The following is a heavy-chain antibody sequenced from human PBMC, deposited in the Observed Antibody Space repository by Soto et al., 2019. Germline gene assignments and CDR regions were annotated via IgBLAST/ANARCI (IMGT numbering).Heavy chain of an antibody. CDR1: GGSLSGYY. CDR2: INHSGST. D-gene: IGHD3-3*01. V-gene: IGHV4-34*01. CDR3: ARGRDGYYYDFWSGYSNWFDP. Sequence: PSETLSLTCAVYGGSLSGYYWSWIRQPPGKGLEWIGEINHSGSTNYNPSLKSRVTISVDTSKNQFSLKLSSVTAADTAVYYCARGRDGYYYDFWSGYSNWFDPWGQGTLVTVSS. J-gene: IGHJ5*02.